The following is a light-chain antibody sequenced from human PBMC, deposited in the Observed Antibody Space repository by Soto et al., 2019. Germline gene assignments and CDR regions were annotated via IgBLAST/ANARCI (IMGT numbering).Light chain of an antibody. V-gene: IGKV1-9*01. CDR1: QGIANF. Sequence: IQLTQSPSSLSASVGDRVTISCRASQGIANFLAWYQQKPGKAPNLLIYGASTLQSGVSLRFSGSGSGTDFTLTISSLQAEDFATYYCQQLNSFPIPFGPGTKVDIK. J-gene: IGKJ3*01. CDR2: GAS. CDR3: QQLNSFPIP.